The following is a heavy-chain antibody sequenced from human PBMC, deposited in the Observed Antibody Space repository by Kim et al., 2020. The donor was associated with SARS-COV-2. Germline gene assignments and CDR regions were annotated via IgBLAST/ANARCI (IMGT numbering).Heavy chain of an antibody. Sequence: SETLSLTCAVYGGSFSGYYWSWIRQPPGKGLEWIGEINHSGSTNYNPSLKSRVTISVDTSKNQFSLKLSSVTAADTAVYYCARGVGRYYFDYWGQGTLVT. CDR3: ARGVGRYYFDY. CDR2: INHSGST. J-gene: IGHJ4*02. CDR1: GGSFSGYY. V-gene: IGHV4-34*01.